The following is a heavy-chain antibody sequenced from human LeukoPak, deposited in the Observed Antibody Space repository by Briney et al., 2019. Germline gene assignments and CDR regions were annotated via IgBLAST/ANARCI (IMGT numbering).Heavy chain of an antibody. CDR2: IYYSGST. CDR1: GGSISSSSYY. Sequence: PSETLSLTCTVSGGSISSSSYYWGWIRQPPGKGLEWIGSIYYSGSTYYNPSLKSRVTISVDTSKNQFSLKLSSVTAADTAVYYCARDGLTYYDWGQGTLVTVFS. V-gene: IGHV4-39*07. D-gene: IGHD3-10*01. CDR3: ARDGLTYYD. J-gene: IGHJ4*02.